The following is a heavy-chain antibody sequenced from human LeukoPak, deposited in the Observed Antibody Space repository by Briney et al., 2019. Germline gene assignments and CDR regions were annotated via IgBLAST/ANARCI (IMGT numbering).Heavy chain of an antibody. CDR3: SRDLGE. J-gene: IGHJ4*02. CDR1: GFTFSSYG. Sequence: GSLRLSCAASGFTFSSYGMHWVRQAPGKGLEWVAVISYDGSNKYYADSVKGRFTISRDNSKNTLYLQMNSLRAEDTAVYYCSRDLGEWGQGTLVTVSS. V-gene: IGHV3-30*03. CDR2: ISYDGSNK.